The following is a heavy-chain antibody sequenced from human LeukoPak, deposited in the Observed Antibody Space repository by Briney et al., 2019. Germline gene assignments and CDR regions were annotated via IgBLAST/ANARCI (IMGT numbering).Heavy chain of an antibody. CDR3: ARIIVGASFDY. D-gene: IGHD1-26*01. V-gene: IGHV4-31*03. CDR2: IYYTGST. J-gene: IGHJ4*02. Sequence: SQTLSLTCSVSGGSISSGDYYWSWIRQHPGKGLEWIGYIYYTGSTYYNPSLKSRLTVSVDMSKNQFSLKLSSVTAADTAMYYCARIIVGASFDYWGQGTLVTVSS. CDR1: GGSISSGDYY.